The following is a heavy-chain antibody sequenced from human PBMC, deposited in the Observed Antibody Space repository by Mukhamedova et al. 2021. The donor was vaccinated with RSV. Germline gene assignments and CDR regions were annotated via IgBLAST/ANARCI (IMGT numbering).Heavy chain of an antibody. Sequence: NGNTNYAQKLQGRVTMTTDTSTSTAYMELRSLRSDDTAVYYCARDGERITMIVVVIRFYGMDVWGQGTTFTVSS. D-gene: IGHD3-22*01. CDR2: NGNT. V-gene: IGHV1-18*01. J-gene: IGHJ6*02. CDR3: ARDGERITMIVVVIRFYGMDV.